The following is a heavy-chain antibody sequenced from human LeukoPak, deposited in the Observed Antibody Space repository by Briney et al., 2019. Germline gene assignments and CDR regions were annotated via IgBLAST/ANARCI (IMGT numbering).Heavy chain of an antibody. V-gene: IGHV3-30*02. CDR1: GFTSSCYG. J-gene: IGHJ4*02. D-gene: IGHD2-2*01. CDR2: IRYDGSNK. CDR3: AKVPSYCSSTSCLGDY. Sequence: PGGSLRLSCAASGFTSSCYGMHWVRQAPGKGLEWVAFIRYDGSNKYYADSVKGRFTISRDNSKNTLYLQMNSLRAEDTAVYYCAKVPSYCSSTSCLGDYWGQGTLVTVSS.